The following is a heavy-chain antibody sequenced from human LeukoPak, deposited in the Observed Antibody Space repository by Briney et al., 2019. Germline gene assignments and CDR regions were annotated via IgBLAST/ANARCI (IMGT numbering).Heavy chain of an antibody. V-gene: IGHV3-48*02. CDR1: GFTFSTYS. J-gene: IGHJ4*02. CDR2: ISSSGSTI. Sequence: PGGSLRLSCAASGFTFSTYSMTWVRQAPGKGLEWVSYISSSGSTIYYADSVKGRFTISRDNAKNSLYLQMNSLRDEDTAVYYCARDRGVVTPAYFDYWGQGTLVTVSS. CDR3: ARDRGVVTPAYFDY. D-gene: IGHD4-23*01.